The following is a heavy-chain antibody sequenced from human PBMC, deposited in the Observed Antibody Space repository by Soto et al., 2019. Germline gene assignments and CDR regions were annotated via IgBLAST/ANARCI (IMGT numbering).Heavy chain of an antibody. V-gene: IGHV4-59*13. Sequence: SETLSLTCSVSGGSISGYYWSWIRQPPGKGLEWIGYIYYSGSTKYNPSLKSRVTISVDTSKSQLSLKLSSVTAADTAVYYCARGHVDHVGDAFDIWGQGTMVTVSS. D-gene: IGHD1-26*01. CDR3: ARGHVDHVGDAFDI. J-gene: IGHJ3*02. CDR1: GGSISGYY. CDR2: IYYSGST.